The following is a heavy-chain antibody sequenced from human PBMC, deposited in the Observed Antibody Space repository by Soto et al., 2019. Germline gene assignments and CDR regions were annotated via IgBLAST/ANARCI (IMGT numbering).Heavy chain of an antibody. D-gene: IGHD2-2*01. Sequence: ETLSLTCAVYGGSFSGYYWSWIRQPPGKGLEWVSAISGSGGSTYYADSVKGRFTISRDNSKNTLYLQMNSLRAEDTAVYYCAKGSEDIVVVPAAMPDPYYYYYMDVWGKGPRSPSP. V-gene: IGHV3-23*01. CDR3: AKGSEDIVVVPAAMPDPYYYYYMDV. J-gene: IGHJ6*03. CDR2: ISGSGGST. CDR1: GGSFSGYY.